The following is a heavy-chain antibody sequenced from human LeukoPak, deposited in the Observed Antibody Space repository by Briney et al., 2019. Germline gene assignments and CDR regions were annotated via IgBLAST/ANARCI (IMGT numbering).Heavy chain of an antibody. J-gene: IGHJ4*02. Sequence: SETLSITCAVYGGSFSGYYWSWIRQPPGKGLEWIGEINHSGSTNYNPSLKSRVTISVDTSKNQFSLKLSSVTAADTAVYYCASLGTTGTTFDYWGQGTLVTVSS. CDR2: INHSGST. CDR3: ASLGTTGTTFDY. CDR1: GGSFSGYY. V-gene: IGHV4-34*01. D-gene: IGHD1-1*01.